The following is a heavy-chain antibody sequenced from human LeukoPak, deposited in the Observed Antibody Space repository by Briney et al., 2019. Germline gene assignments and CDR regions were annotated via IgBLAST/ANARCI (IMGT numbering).Heavy chain of an antibody. Sequence: SETLSLTCTVSGGSLSSYYWSWIRQPPGKGLEWIGYIDYSGSADYNPSLKSRVTISVDTSKNQFSLKLSSVTAADTAVYYCATAVSGTSDFDYWGQGTLVTVSS. CDR1: GGSLSSYY. J-gene: IGHJ4*02. D-gene: IGHD6-13*01. CDR3: ATAVSGTSDFDY. V-gene: IGHV4-59*01. CDR2: IDYSGSA.